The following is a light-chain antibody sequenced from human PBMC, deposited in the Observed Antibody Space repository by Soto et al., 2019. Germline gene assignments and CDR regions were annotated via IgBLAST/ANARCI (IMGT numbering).Light chain of an antibody. CDR1: QGISSY. Sequence: AIRMTQSPSSFSASTGDRVTITCRASQGISSYLAWYQQKPGKAPKLLIYAASTLQSGVPSRFSGSGSGTDFTLTISSLQPDDFATYYCQQYNIYSRTFGQGTKVDI. J-gene: IGKJ1*01. CDR2: AAS. V-gene: IGKV1-8*01. CDR3: QQYNIYSRT.